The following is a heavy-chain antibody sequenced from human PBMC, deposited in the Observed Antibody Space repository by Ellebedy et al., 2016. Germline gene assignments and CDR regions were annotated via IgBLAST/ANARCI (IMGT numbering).Heavy chain of an antibody. CDR3: AKHETDGDYYFDL. CDR1: GFTFKTYA. CDR2: LSGSGPKT. Sequence: GESLKISXAASGFTFKTYAMSWVRQAPGEGLEWVSTLSGSGPKTYYADSVQGRFTMSRDNSKSTLYLQMNSLRAEDTAVYYCAKHETDGDYYFDLWGRGTLVTV. J-gene: IGHJ2*01. V-gene: IGHV3-23*01. D-gene: IGHD2-21*01.